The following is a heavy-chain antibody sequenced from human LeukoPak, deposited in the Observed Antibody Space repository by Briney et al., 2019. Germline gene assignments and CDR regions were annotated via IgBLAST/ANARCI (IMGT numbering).Heavy chain of an antibody. Sequence: PGGSLRLSCAASGFTFSRYWMSWVRQAPGKGLEWVASIKQDGSEKYYADSVKGRFTISRDNSKNTLFLQMNSLRAEDTAVYYCAKGGEVSSWYKRLKLYFDYWGQGTLVTVSS. CDR2: IKQDGSEK. D-gene: IGHD6-13*01. V-gene: IGHV3-7*01. CDR1: GFTFSRYW. J-gene: IGHJ4*02. CDR3: AKGGEVSSWYKRLKLYFDY.